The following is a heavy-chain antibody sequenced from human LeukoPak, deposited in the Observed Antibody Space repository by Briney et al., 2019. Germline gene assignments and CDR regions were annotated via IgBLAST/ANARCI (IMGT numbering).Heavy chain of an antibody. CDR3: VRGYGSGSIDY. D-gene: IGHD3-10*01. V-gene: IGHV4-59*01. CDR1: GGSLSSYY. J-gene: IGHJ4*02. Sequence: SETLSLTCTVSGGSLSSYYWSCIRQPPGKGLEWIGYIYYSGSTNYNPSLKSRVTISVDTSKNQFSLTLSSVTAADTGVYYSVRGYGSGSIDYWGQGTLVTVSS. CDR2: IYYSGST.